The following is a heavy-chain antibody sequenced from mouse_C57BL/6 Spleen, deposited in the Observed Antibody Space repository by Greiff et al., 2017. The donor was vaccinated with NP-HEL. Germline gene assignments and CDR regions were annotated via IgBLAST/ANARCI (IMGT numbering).Heavy chain of an antibody. V-gene: IGHV1-69*01. CDR3: ARLGTTVVEVDY. J-gene: IGHJ2*01. D-gene: IGHD1-1*01. CDR2: IDPSDSYT. CDR1: GYTFTSYW. Sequence: QVQLQQPGAELVMPGASVKLSCKASGYTFTSYWMHWVKQRPGQGLEWIGEIDPSDSYTNYNQKFKGKSTLTVDKSSSTAYMQLSSLTSEDSAVYYCARLGTTVVEVDYWGQGTTLTVSS.